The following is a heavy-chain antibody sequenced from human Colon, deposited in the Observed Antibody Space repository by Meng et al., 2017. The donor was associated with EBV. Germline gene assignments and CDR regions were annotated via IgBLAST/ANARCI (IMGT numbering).Heavy chain of an antibody. J-gene: IGHJ4*01. CDR2: INHVGST. CDR3: ASSDCSGGTCYLDC. CDR1: GGSFSDSY. D-gene: IGHD2-15*01. Sequence: QVQPQQWGAGLLKPSETLSLTCTVYGGSFSDSYWTWIRQPPGKGLEWIGEINHVGSTTYNPSLKSRVTISVDTSKNQFSLKLSSVTAADAAVYYCASSDCSGGTCYLDCWGQEPWSPSPQ. V-gene: IGHV4-34*01.